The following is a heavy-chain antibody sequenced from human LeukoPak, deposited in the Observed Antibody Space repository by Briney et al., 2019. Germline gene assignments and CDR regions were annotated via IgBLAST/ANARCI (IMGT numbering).Heavy chain of an antibody. J-gene: IGHJ4*02. V-gene: IGHV4-34*01. Sequence: SETLSLTCAVSIGSFSGYYRSWIRQSPGKGLEWIGEINHSESTNYNPSLESRVTISVDTSKNQFSLKLISVTAADTAVYYCARSDCSGGSCYINFDYWGQGTLVTVSS. CDR1: IGSFSGYY. CDR2: INHSEST. CDR3: ARSDCSGGSCYINFDY. D-gene: IGHD2-15*01.